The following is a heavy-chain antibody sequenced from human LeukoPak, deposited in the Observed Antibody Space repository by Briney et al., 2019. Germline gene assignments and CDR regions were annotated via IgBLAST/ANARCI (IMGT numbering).Heavy chain of an antibody. CDR3: ARGRWLQPFDY. J-gene: IGHJ4*02. CDR1: GGSFSGYY. Sequence: SETLSLTCAVYGGSFSGYYWSWVRQPPGKGLEWIGEINHSGSTNYNPSLKSRVTISVDTSKNQFSLKLSSVTAADTAVYYCARGRWLQPFDYWGQGTLVTVSS. V-gene: IGHV4-34*01. CDR2: INHSGST. D-gene: IGHD5-24*01.